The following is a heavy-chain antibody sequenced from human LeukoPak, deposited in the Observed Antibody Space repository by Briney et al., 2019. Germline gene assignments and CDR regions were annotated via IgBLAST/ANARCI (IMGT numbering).Heavy chain of an antibody. CDR3: AKDRQWLEEVFDY. D-gene: IGHD6-19*01. V-gene: IGHV3-53*01. Sequence: GGSLRLSCAASGFTVSSNYMSWVRQAPGKGLEWVSVIYSGGSTYYADSVKGRFTISRDNSKNTLYLQMNSLRAEDTAVYYCAKDRQWLEEVFDYWGQGTLVTVSS. CDR1: GFTVSSNY. J-gene: IGHJ4*02. CDR2: IYSGGST.